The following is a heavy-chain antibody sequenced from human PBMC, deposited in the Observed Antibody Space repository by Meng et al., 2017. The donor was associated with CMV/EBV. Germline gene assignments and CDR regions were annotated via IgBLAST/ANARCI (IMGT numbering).Heavy chain of an antibody. CDR1: GFTFSSFW. D-gene: IGHD6-19*01. V-gene: IGHV3-74*01. Sequence: GESLKISCAASGFTFSSFWMHWVRQVPGKGLVWVSRINSDGSSTNHADSVKGRFTVSRDNAKNTLYLQMNSLRAEDTAVYYCAREGYSSGWYPGGYLDLWGRGALVTVSS. CDR2: INSDGSST. CDR3: AREGYSSGWYPGGYLDL. J-gene: IGHJ2*01.